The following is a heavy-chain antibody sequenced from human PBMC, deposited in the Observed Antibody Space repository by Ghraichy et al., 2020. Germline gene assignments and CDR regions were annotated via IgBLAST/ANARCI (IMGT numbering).Heavy chain of an antibody. D-gene: IGHD3-22*01. CDR3: ARDDSSGYYSFDY. Sequence: GGSLRLSCAASGFTFSNYGMHWVRQAPGKGLEWVAVISYDGSDEYYADSVKGRFTISRDNSKNTLYLQMDSLRAEDTAVFYCARDDSSGYYSFDYWGHGTVVTVSS. CDR1: GFTFSNYG. V-gene: IGHV3-33*01. CDR2: ISYDGSDE. J-gene: IGHJ4*01.